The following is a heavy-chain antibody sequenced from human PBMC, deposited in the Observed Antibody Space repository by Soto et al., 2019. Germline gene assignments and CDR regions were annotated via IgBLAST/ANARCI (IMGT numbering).Heavy chain of an antibody. CDR3: GRSVVGATGEILYNAMDV. D-gene: IGHD1-26*01. CDR1: GYTFTSYA. CDR2: INAANGDT. V-gene: IGHV1-3*01. J-gene: IGHJ6*02. Sequence: QVQLVQSGAEVKKLGASVQVSCKASGYTFTSYALHWVRQARGERPEWMGWINAANGDTKYSKKFQGRVTITRDTSASTGYMELSSLRSEDTAVYFCGRSVVGATGEILYNAMDVWGQGTTVTVSS.